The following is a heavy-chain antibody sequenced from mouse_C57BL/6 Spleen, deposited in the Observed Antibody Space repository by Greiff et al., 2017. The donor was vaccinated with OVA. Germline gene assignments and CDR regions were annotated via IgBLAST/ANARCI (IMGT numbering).Heavy chain of an antibody. CDR2: ISDGGSYT. CDR1: GFTFSSYA. D-gene: IGHD2-4*01. Sequence: DVQLVESGGGLVKPGGSLKLSCAASGFTFSSYAMSWVRQTPEKRLEWVATISDGGSYTYYPDNVKGRFTISRDNAKNNLYLQMSHLKSEDTAMYYCASWVYYDYERAFAYWGQGTLVTVSA. CDR3: ASWVYYDYERAFAY. V-gene: IGHV5-4*01. J-gene: IGHJ3*01.